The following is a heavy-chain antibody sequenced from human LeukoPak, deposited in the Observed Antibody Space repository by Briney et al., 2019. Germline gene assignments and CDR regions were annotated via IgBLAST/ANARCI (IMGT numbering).Heavy chain of an antibody. CDR1: GFTFTTYW. Sequence: GESLRLSCAASGFTFTTYWMTWVRQAPGKGLEWVASINQDGTEKYYVDSVKGRFTISRDNAKNSLYLQMNSLRVEDTAVFYCAKVAKYYYGSETYYFFEHWGQGTPVTASS. V-gene: IGHV3-7*01. J-gene: IGHJ4*02. D-gene: IGHD3-10*01. CDR2: INQDGTEK. CDR3: AKVAKYYYGSETYYFFEH.